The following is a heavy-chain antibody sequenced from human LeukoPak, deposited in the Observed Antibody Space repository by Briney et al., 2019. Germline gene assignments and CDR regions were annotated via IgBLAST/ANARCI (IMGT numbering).Heavy chain of an antibody. J-gene: IGHJ4*02. CDR1: GFTFNNYA. CDR2: ISGSGGNT. Sequence: GGSLRLSCAASGFTFNNYAMSWVRQAPGKGLEWVSSISGSGGNTYYADSMKGRFTISRDNAKNSLYLQMNSLRAEDTAVYYCARESYGVDWGQGTLVTVSS. CDR3: ARESYGVD. D-gene: IGHD4-17*01. V-gene: IGHV3-23*01.